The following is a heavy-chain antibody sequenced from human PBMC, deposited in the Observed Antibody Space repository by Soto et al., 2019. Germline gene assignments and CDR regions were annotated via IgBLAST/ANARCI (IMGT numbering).Heavy chain of an antibody. D-gene: IGHD3-10*01. CDR3: ARARPDSAGSSLGRRLDV. CDR2: IFFTGAI. CDR1: GDSVTFGHHY. Sequence: QVQLQESGPGLVKPSGTLSLICIVSGDSVTFGHHYWSWIRQPPGKGLEWIGHIFFTGAINYSPSLKSRVTMSVDSPKSQFSLNLTSVSAADSAIYYCARARPDSAGSSLGRRLDVWGQGTTVTVSS. V-gene: IGHV4-61*01. J-gene: IGHJ6*02.